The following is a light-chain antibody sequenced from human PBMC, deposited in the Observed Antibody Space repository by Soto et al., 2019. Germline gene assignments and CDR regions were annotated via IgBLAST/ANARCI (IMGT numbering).Light chain of an antibody. CDR3: QSYDSSLSGYV. V-gene: IGLV1-40*01. J-gene: IGLJ1*01. CDR1: SSNIGTGYD. CDR2: GNT. Sequence: QSVLTQPPSVSGAPGQRVTISCTGSSSNIGTGYDVHWYQQLPGTAPKLLIYGNTNRPSGVPDRVSGSKSGTSASLAITGLQAEDEADYYCQSYDSSLSGYVFGTGTKLTDL.